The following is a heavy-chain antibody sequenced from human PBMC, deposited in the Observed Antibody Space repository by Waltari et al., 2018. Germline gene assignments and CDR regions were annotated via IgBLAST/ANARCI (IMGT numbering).Heavy chain of an antibody. CDR2: IITCFGTA. D-gene: IGHD5-12*01. Sequence: QVQLVQSGAEVKKPGSSVKVSCKASGGTFSSYAISWVRQAPGQGLEWMGGIITCFGTANYEQKCQGRVTITTDESTSTAYMELSSLRSEDTAVYYCASESGRQDLPYYYYGMDVWGQGTTVTVSS. CDR3: ASESGRQDLPYYYYGMDV. V-gene: IGHV1-69*05. CDR1: GGTFSSYA. J-gene: IGHJ6*02.